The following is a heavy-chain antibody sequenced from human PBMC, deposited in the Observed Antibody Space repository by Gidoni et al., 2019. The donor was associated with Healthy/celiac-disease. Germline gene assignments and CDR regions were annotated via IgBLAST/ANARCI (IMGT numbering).Heavy chain of an antibody. CDR2: VYYSGSA. Sequence: QVQLPESGPGLVQPSETLSLTCTVPGGFVSTSSSYWSWIRQPPGKGLEWIAYVYYSGSANYNPSLKSRVTISIDTSKNQFSLKLSSVTAADTAMHYCARTRYCTNGVCYFDGFDIWGQGTMVTVSS. J-gene: IGHJ3*02. D-gene: IGHD2-8*01. V-gene: IGHV4-61*01. CDR1: GGFVSTSSSY. CDR3: ARTRYCTNGVCYFDGFDI.